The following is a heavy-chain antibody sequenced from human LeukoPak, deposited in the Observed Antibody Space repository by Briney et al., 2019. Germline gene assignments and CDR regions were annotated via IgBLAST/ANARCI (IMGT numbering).Heavy chain of an antibody. Sequence: PGRSLRLSCAASGFTFSSYGMHWVRQAPGKGLEWVAVIWYGGSNKYYADSVKGRFTTSRENSKNNLYLQMNSLRAEDTAVYYCAKDSTGGIGAFDIWGQGTMVTVSS. CDR1: GFTFSSYG. V-gene: IGHV3-33*06. CDR3: AKDSTGGIGAFDI. J-gene: IGHJ3*02. D-gene: IGHD1-26*01. CDR2: IWYGGSNK.